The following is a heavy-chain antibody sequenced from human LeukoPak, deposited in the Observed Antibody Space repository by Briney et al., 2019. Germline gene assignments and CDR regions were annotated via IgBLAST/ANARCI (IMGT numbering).Heavy chain of an antibody. V-gene: IGHV4-34*01. CDR3: ARGLGHTQTGEGYYYMDV. CDR1: GGSFSGYY. CDR2: INHSGST. J-gene: IGHJ6*03. D-gene: IGHD7-27*01. Sequence: SETLSLTCAVYGGSFSGYYWSWIRQPPGKGLEWIGEINHSGSTNYNPSLKSRVTISVDTSKNQFSLKLSSVTAADTAVYYCARGLGHTQTGEGYYYMDVWGKGTTVTVSS.